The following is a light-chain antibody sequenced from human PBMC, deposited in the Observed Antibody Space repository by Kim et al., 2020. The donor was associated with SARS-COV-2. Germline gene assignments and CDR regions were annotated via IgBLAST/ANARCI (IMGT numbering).Light chain of an antibody. J-gene: IGLJ2*01. V-gene: IGLV2-8*01. Sequence: QSALTQPPSASGSPGQSVTISCTGTSSDVGGYNYVSWYQQHPGKAPKLIIYEVTERPSGVPNRFSGSKSGNTASLTVSGLQSEDEANYYCSSFAGSSVVFGGGPQLTVL. CDR2: EVT. CDR1: SSDVGGYNY. CDR3: SSFAGSSVV.